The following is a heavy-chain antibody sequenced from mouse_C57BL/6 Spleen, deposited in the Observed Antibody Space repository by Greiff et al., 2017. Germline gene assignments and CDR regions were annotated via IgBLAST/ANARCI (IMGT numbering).Heavy chain of an antibody. CDR3: ARGWASLYYFDY. D-gene: IGHD2-3*01. Sequence: EVKLQESGPGLVKPSQSLSLTCSVTGYSITSGYYWNWIRQFPGNKLEWMGYISYDGSNNYNPSLKNRISITRDTSKNQFFLKLNSVTTEDTATYYCARGWASLYYFDYWGQGTTLTVSS. V-gene: IGHV3-6*01. CDR1: GYSITSGYY. J-gene: IGHJ2*01. CDR2: ISYDGSN.